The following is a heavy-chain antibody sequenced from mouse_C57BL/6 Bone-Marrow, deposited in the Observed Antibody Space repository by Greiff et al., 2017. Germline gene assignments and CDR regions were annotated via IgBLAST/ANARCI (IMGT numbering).Heavy chain of an antibody. CDR3: ARWLLDAMDY. CDR2: ISYDGSN. Sequence: VQLQESGPGLVKPSQSLSLTCSVTGYSITSGYYWNWIRQFPGNKLEWMGYISYDGSNNYNPSLKNRISITRDTSKNQFFLKLNSVTTEDTATYYCARWLLDAMDYWGQGTSVTVSS. CDR1: GYSITSGYY. V-gene: IGHV3-6*01. D-gene: IGHD2-3*01. J-gene: IGHJ4*01.